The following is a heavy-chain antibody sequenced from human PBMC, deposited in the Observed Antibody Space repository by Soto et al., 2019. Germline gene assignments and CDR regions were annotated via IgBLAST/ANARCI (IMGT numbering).Heavy chain of an antibody. CDR2: IYPGDSDT. Sequence: GESLKISCKGFGYTFTNYWIGWVRQMPGKGPQWMGIIYPGDSDTKYNPSFQGQVTISADKSITTTYLQWSSLKASDTAIYYCAASIFYYGMDVWGQGTTVTVSS. J-gene: IGHJ6*02. CDR1: GYTFTNYW. CDR3: AASIFYYGMDV. V-gene: IGHV5-51*01.